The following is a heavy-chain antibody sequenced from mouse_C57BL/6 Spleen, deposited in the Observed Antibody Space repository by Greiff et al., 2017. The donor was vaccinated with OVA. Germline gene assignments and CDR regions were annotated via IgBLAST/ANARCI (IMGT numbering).Heavy chain of an antibody. CDR3: ASRDDDPYYFGY. J-gene: IGHJ2*01. D-gene: IGHD2-4*01. V-gene: IGHV1-66*01. CDR2: IYPGGGNN. CDR1: GYSFTSYY. Sequence: LVESGPELVKPGASVKISCKASGYSFTSYYIHWVKQRPGQGLEWIGRIYPGGGNNKYNEKFKGKATLTADKSSSTAYMQLSSLTSEDSAVYYCASRDDDPYYFGYWGQGTTLTVSS.